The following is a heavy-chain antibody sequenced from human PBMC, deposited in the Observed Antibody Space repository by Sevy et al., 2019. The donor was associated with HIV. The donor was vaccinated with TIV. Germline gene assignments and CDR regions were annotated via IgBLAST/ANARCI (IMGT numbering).Heavy chain of an antibody. D-gene: IGHD3-3*01. J-gene: IGHJ4*02. CDR1: GYTFTSYG. Sequence: ASVKVSCKASGYTFTSYGISWVRQAPGQGLEWMGWISAYNGNTNYAQKFQGRLTMTTDTSTRTAYMEMRSLRSDDTAMYYCAFTKGVFGVVMTSFFFDYWGQGTLVTVSS. CDR3: AFTKGVFGVVMTSFFFDY. V-gene: IGHV1-18*01. CDR2: ISAYNGNT.